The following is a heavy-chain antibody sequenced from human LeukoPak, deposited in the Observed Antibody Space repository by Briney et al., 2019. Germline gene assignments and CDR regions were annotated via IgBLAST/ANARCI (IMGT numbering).Heavy chain of an antibody. D-gene: IGHD3-3*01. CDR2: ISGSGGTT. CDR1: GFTFSDYA. Sequence: GGSLRLSCAASGFTFSDYAMSWVRQAPGKDLEWVSAISGSGGTTSYADSVKGRFTISRDNSKNTLYLQMSSLRAEDTALYYCAKAYYDFWSAYSGWGQGTLVTVSS. J-gene: IGHJ4*02. CDR3: AKAYYDFWSAYSG. V-gene: IGHV3-23*01.